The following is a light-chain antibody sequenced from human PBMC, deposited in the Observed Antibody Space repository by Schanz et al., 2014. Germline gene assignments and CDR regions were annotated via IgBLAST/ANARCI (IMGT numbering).Light chain of an antibody. CDR2: EGS. CDR3: SSYSSSGTPVV. CDR1: SSDVGSYNL. V-gene: IGLV2-14*02. Sequence: QSALTQPASVSGSPGQSITISCTGTSSDVGSYNLVSWYQQHPGKAPKLMIYEGSKRPSGVSNRFSGSKSGNTASLTISGLQAEDEADYFCSSYSSSGTPVVFGGGTKLTVL. J-gene: IGLJ2*01.